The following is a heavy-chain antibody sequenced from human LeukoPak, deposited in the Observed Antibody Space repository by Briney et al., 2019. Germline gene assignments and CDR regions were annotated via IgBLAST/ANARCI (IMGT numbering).Heavy chain of an antibody. Sequence: PSETLSLTCSVSGVSVSSRSYYWSWIRQPPGKGLEWIGYIYYSGSTNYNSSLKSRVTISVDTSKNQFSLKVRSVTAADTAVYYCARGRSESYSDDYWGQGTLVTVSS. CDR2: IYYSGST. J-gene: IGHJ4*02. CDR1: GVSVSSRSYY. CDR3: ARGRSESYSDDY. V-gene: IGHV4-61*01. D-gene: IGHD1-26*01.